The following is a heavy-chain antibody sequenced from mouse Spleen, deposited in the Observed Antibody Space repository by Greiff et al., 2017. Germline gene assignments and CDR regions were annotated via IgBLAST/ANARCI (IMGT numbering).Heavy chain of an antibody. J-gene: IGHJ4*01. CDR1: GYAFSSYW. CDR2: IYPGDGDT. V-gene: IGHV1-80*01. D-gene: IGHD1-1*01. CDR3: ASHYYGSSYGAMDY. Sequence: QVQLKQSGAELVRPGSSVKISCKASGYAFSSYWMNWVKQRPGQGLEWIGQIYPGDGDTNYNGKFKGKATLTADKSSSTAYMQLSSLTSEDSAVYFCASHYYGSSYGAMDYWGQGTSVTVSS.